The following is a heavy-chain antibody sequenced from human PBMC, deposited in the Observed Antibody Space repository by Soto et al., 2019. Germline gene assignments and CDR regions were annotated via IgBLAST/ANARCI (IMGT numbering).Heavy chain of an antibody. V-gene: IGHV3-23*01. CDR3: AKAGDYYYYYMDV. CDR2: ISGSGGST. CDR1: GFTFSSYA. J-gene: IGHJ6*03. Sequence: PGGSLRLSCAASGFTFSSYAMSWVRQAPGKGLEWVSAISGSGGSTYYADSVKGRFTISRDNSKNTLYLQMNSLRAEDMAVYYCAKAGDYYYYYMDVWGKGTTVTVSS. D-gene: IGHD7-27*01.